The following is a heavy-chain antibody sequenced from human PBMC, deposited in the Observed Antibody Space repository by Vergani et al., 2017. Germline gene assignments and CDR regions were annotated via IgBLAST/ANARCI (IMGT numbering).Heavy chain of an antibody. J-gene: IGHJ3*02. D-gene: IGHD6-13*01. CDR3: ARDYSPVGVDDAFDI. Sequence: QVHLVESGGGVVQPGRSLTLSCVASGFSFRGHGMHWVRQAPGKGLEWVAMISYDGDRRDYGDFAKGRFTISRDSSKTVYLQMNSLRVEDTAMYFCARDYSPVGVDDAFDIWGQGTVVTVSS. CDR1: GFSFRGHG. CDR2: ISYDGDRR. V-gene: IGHV3-30*03.